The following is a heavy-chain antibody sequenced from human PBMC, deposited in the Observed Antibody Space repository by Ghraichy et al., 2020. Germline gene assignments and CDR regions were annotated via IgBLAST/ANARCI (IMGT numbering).Heavy chain of an antibody. CDR3: ARALLRVAGTQYSYYMDV. D-gene: IGHD6-19*01. Sequence: SETLSLTCAVYGGSFSGYSWSWIRQPPEKGLEWIGEINHSGSTNYNPSLKSRVIISVDTSKNQFSLKLTSVTAPDTAVYYCARALLRVAGTQYSYYMDVWGKGTTVIVSS. V-gene: IGHV4-34*01. CDR2: INHSGST. CDR1: GGSFSGYS. J-gene: IGHJ6*03.